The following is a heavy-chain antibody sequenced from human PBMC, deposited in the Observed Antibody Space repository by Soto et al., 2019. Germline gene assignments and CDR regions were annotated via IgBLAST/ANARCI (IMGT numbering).Heavy chain of an antibody. J-gene: IGHJ5*02. Sequence: EVQLLESGGGLVQPGESLRLSCAASGFTFSSYAMTWVRQAPGKGLEWVSSISGSGDYTYFADSVKGGFAISRDNSKDTPYLQMSSLRVEDTAIYYCAKDSRSHPQGWFDPWGQGTLVTVSS. CDR1: GFTFSSYA. V-gene: IGHV3-23*01. D-gene: IGHD2-15*01. CDR3: AKDSRSHPQGWFDP. CDR2: ISGSGDYT.